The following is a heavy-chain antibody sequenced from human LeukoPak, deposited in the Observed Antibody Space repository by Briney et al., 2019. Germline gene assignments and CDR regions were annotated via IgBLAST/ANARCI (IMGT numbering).Heavy chain of an antibody. Sequence: SVKVSCKASGGTFSSYAISWVRQAPGQGLEWMGRIIPILGIANYAQKFQGRVTITADKSTSTAYMELSSLRSKDTAVYYCARGPYDSSGYYYTALDYWGQGTLVTVSS. CDR1: GGTFSSYA. V-gene: IGHV1-69*04. J-gene: IGHJ4*02. CDR2: IIPILGIA. CDR3: ARGPYDSSGYYYTALDY. D-gene: IGHD3-22*01.